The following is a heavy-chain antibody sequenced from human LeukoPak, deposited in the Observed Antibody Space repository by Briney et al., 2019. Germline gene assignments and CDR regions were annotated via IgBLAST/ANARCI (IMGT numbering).Heavy chain of an antibody. CDR2: FDPEDGET. V-gene: IGHV1-24*01. D-gene: IGHD2-21*01. J-gene: IGHJ3*02. CDR1: GYTLTELS. Sequence: ASVKVSCKVSGYTLTELSMHWVRQAPGKGLEWMGGFDPEDGETIYAQKFQGRVTMTEDTSTDTAYMELRSLRSDDTAVYYCARDCAYCGGDWWDAFDIWGQGTMVTVSS. CDR3: ARDCAYCGGDWWDAFDI.